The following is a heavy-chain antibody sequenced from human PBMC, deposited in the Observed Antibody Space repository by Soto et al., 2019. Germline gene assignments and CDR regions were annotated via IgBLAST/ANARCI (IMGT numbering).Heavy chain of an antibody. CDR3: ARELNDILTGYPNVFDY. CDR1: GFTFSSYA. D-gene: IGHD3-9*01. CDR2: ISYDGSNK. V-gene: IGHV3-30-3*01. Sequence: QVQLVESGGGVVQPGRSLRLSCAASGFTFSSYAMHWVRQAPGKGLEWVAVISYDGSNKYYAYSVKGRFTISRDNSKNTLYLQMNSLRAEDTAVYYCARELNDILTGYPNVFDYWGQGTLVTVSS. J-gene: IGHJ4*02.